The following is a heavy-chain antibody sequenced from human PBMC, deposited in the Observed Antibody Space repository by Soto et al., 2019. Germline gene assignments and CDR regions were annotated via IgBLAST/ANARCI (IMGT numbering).Heavy chain of an antibody. V-gene: IGHV1-69*13. CDR2: IIPIFGTA. Sequence: ASVKFSCKASGGTFSSYAISWVRQAPGQGLEWMGGIIPIFGTANYAQKFQGRVTITADESTSTAYMELSSLRSEDTAVYYCARDVGTHSSWYSEGFDPWGQGTLVTVS. J-gene: IGHJ5*02. CDR3: ARDVGTHSSWYSEGFDP. D-gene: IGHD6-13*01. CDR1: GGTFSSYA.